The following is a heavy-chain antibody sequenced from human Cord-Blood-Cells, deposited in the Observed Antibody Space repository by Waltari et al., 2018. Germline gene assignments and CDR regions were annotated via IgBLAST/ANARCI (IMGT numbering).Heavy chain of an antibody. CDR2: VDPEDGET. CDR3: ATGYSGSYYYYYGMDV. V-gene: IGHV1-69-2*01. Sequence: EVQLVQSGAEVKKPGATVNISCKVSGYTFTDSYIPWVQQAPGKGLEWMGLVDPEDGETIYAEKFQGRVTITADTSTDTAYMELSSLRSEDTAVYYCATGYSGSYYYYYGMDVWGQGTTVTVSS. CDR1: GYTFTDSY. J-gene: IGHJ6*02. D-gene: IGHD1-26*01.